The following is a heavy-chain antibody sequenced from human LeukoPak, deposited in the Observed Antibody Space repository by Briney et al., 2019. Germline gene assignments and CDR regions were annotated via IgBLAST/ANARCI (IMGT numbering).Heavy chain of an antibody. J-gene: IGHJ4*02. D-gene: IGHD3-10*01. V-gene: IGHV3-7*01. CDR1: GFSFSKYW. CDR3: ATYTQCFGAPDTDY. Sequence: GGSLRLSCTVSGFSFSKYWMRWVRQAPGKGLEWVASIYKDGSEKQYVDSVKGRFTISRDNAKNSVYLQMTSLGAEDTAVYYCATYTQCFGAPDTDYWGQGTLVTVSS. CDR2: IYKDGSEK.